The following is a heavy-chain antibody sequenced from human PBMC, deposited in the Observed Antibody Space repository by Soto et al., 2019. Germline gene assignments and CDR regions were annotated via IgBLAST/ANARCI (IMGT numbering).Heavy chain of an antibody. V-gene: IGHV1-8*01. Sequence: ASVKVSCKASGYTFTCYDINWVRQATGQGLEWMGWMNPNSGNTGYAQKFQGRVTMTRNTSTSTAYMELSSLRSEDTAVYYCARDPLEMATFDYWGQGTLVTVSS. CDR2: MNPNSGNT. J-gene: IGHJ4*02. D-gene: IGHD5-12*01. CDR1: GYTFTCYD. CDR3: ARDPLEMATFDY.